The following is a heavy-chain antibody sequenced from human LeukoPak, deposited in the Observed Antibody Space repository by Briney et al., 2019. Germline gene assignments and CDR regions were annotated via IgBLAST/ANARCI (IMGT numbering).Heavy chain of an antibody. Sequence: SETLSLTCTVSGGSISSYYWSWIRQPPGKGLEWIGYIYYSGSTYYNPSLESRVTISVDTSKNQFSLKVNSVTAADTAVYYCARLVWDGNNSKFDYWGQGTLVTVSS. CDR3: ARLVWDGNNSKFDY. J-gene: IGHJ4*02. CDR1: GGSISSYY. CDR2: IYYSGST. D-gene: IGHD5-24*01. V-gene: IGHV4-59*06.